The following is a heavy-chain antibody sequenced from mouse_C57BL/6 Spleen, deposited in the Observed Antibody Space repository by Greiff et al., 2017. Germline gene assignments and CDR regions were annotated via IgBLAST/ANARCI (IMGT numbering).Heavy chain of an antibody. V-gene: IGHV1-19*01. D-gene: IGHD1-1*01. Sequence: VHVKQSGPVLVKPGASVKMSCKASGYTFTDYYMNWVKQSHGKSLEWIGVINPYNGGTSYTQKFKGKATLTVDQSSSTAYMELNSLTSEDSAVYYCARVGSFITTPPPYFDVWGTGTTVTVSS. CDR2: INPYNGGT. CDR1: GYTFTDYY. CDR3: ARVGSFITTPPPYFDV. J-gene: IGHJ1*03.